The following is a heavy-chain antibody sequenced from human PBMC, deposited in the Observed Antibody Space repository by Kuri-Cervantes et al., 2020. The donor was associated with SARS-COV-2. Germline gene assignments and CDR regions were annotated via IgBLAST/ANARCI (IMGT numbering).Heavy chain of an antibody. D-gene: IGHD4-11*01. J-gene: IGHJ4*02. Sequence: ASVKVSCKASGYTFSFYGFSWVRQAPGQGLEWMGWISSYSGNTNYAQNLQGRVTMTTDTSTNTAYMELRSLRSDDTAVYYCARHDDYSNFCFDYWGQGTLVTVSS. CDR2: ISSYSGNT. V-gene: IGHV1-18*01. CDR1: GYTFSFYG. CDR3: ARHDDYSNFCFDY.